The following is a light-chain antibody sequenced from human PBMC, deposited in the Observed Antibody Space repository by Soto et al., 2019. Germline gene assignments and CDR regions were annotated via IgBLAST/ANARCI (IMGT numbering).Light chain of an antibody. CDR1: SSDVGGYNY. CDR2: EVS. CDR3: SSYTSSGTWV. V-gene: IGLV2-14*01. Sequence: QSALTQPASVSGSPGQSITIPCTGTSSDVGGYNYVSWYHHHPGKAPKLIIYEVSNRPSGVSNRFSGSKSGNTASLTISGLQAEDEADYHCSSYTSSGTWVFGGGTQLTVL. J-gene: IGLJ3*02.